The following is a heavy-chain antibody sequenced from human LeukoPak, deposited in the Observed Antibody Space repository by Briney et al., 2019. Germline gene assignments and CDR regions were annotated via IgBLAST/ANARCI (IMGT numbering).Heavy chain of an antibody. Sequence: GGSLRLSCAASGFTFSSYAMSWVRQAPGKGLEWVSAISGSGGNTYYADSVKGRFTISRDNSKNTLYLQMNSLRAEDTAVYYCAKDRVCSSTSCPSQHWGQGTLVTVSS. V-gene: IGHV3-23*01. D-gene: IGHD2-2*01. CDR2: ISGSGGNT. J-gene: IGHJ1*01. CDR1: GFTFSSYA. CDR3: AKDRVCSSTSCPSQH.